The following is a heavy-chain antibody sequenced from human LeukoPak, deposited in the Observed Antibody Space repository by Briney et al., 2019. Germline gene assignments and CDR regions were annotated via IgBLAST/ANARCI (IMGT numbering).Heavy chain of an antibody. J-gene: IGHJ4*02. D-gene: IGHD5-18*01. V-gene: IGHV1-18*01. Sequence: ASVKVSCKASGYTFTNYGVHWVRQAPGQGLEWMGWISAYNGNTKYAQNLQGRVTMTTDTSTSTAYMELRSLRSDDTAVYYCGRAGYSYGYVGYFDYWGQRTLVTVSS. CDR2: ISAYNGNT. CDR3: GRAGYSYGYVGYFDY. CDR1: GYTFTNYG.